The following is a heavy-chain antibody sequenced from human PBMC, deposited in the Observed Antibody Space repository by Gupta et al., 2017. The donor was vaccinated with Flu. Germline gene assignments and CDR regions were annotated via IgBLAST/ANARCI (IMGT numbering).Heavy chain of an antibody. CDR3: AKVPLRSTIRYLDY. D-gene: IGHD3-9*01. V-gene: IGHV3-23*01. J-gene: IGHJ4*02. Sequence: EVQLLESGGGLVQPGGSLRLSCAASGFTFTTSAMSWVRQAPGKGLEWVSGISASGRSSYHADSVKGRFTISRDNSKNTLDLQMNSLRAEDTAIYYCAKVPLRSTIRYLDYWGQGTLVTVSS. CDR1: GFTFTTSA. CDR2: ISASGRSS.